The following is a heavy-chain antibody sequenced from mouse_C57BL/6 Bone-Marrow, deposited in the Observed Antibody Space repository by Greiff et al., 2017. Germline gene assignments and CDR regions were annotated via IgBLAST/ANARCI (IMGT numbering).Heavy chain of an antibody. D-gene: IGHD1-1*01. CDR2: ISYRGST. CDR1: GYSITSDY. Sequence: VQLQQSGPGLAKPSQTLSLTCYVTGYSITSDYWNWIRKLPGNKLEYMGYISYRGSTYSNPSLKSRISITRDTSKNQYYLQLNSVTTDDTATYYRARSPYYGSSPHYFDYWGQGITLTVSS. J-gene: IGHJ2*01. V-gene: IGHV3-8*01. CDR3: ARSPYYGSSPHYFDY.